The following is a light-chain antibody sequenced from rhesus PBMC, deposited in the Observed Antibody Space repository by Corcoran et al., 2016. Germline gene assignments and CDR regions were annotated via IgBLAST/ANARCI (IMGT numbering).Light chain of an antibody. CDR3: CSYAGDYTFYL. V-gene: IGLV2-32*01. Sequence: QAALTQPPSVSGSPGQSVTISCTGTSSDIGGYNYVSWYQHRPGTAPKLMIYEVNGRPSGVSDRFSGSRSGNTASLTISGLQAEDDADDYCCSYAGDYTFYLFGTGTRLTVL. CDR1: SSDIGGYNY. CDR2: EVN. J-gene: IGLJ1*01.